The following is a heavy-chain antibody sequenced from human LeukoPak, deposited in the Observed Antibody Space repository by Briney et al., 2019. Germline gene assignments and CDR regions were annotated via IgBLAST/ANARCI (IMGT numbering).Heavy chain of an antibody. V-gene: IGHV3-21*01. CDR1: GLTFSSYS. Sequence: GGSLRLSCAASGLTFSSYSMNWVRQAPGKGLEWVSSISSSSSYIYYADSVKGRFTISRDNAKKSLYLQMNSLRAEDTAVYYCARVLHKRNYDSSTYYGYWGQGTLVTVSS. J-gene: IGHJ4*02. CDR2: ISSSSSYI. CDR3: ARVLHKRNYDSSTYYGY. D-gene: IGHD3-22*01.